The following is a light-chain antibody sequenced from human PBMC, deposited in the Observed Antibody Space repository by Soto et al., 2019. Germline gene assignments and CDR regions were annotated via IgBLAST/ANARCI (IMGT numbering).Light chain of an antibody. J-gene: IGLJ2*01. CDR1: SSNIGAGSD. CDR2: GNS. Sequence: QSVLTQPPSVSGAPGQRVTISCTGSSSNIGAGSDVHWYQQLPGTAPKLLIYGNSNRPSGVPDRFSGSKSGTSAYLAITGLRADDEADYYCQSYDSSLSGSVVFGGGTKLTVL. CDR3: QSYDSSLSGSVV. V-gene: IGLV1-40*01.